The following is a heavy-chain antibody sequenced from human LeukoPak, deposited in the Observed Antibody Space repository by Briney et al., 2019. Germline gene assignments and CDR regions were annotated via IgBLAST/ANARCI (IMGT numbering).Heavy chain of an antibody. V-gene: IGHV3-74*01. Sequence: GGPVRLSCAASGFTFSNYWMHWVRQPPGKGLVWVSLINKDGSDTSYAASVKGRFTISRDNAKNTLYLQMNSLRAEDTAVYYCARPTGYSNGWYPCFEPWGQGTLVTVSS. CDR2: INKDGSDT. J-gene: IGHJ5*02. D-gene: IGHD6-19*01. CDR3: ARPTGYSNGWYPCFEP. CDR1: GFTFSNYW.